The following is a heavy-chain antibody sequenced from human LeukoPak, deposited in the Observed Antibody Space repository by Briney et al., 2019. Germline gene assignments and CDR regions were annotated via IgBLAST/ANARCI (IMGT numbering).Heavy chain of an antibody. D-gene: IGHD3-3*01. V-gene: IGHV4-34*01. J-gene: IGHJ4*02. CDR3: ARVLTYYDFWSGYSQDYYFDY. CDR2: INHSGST. Sequence: SETLSLTCAVYGGSFSGYYWSWIRQPPGKGLEWIGEINHSGSTNYNPSLKSRVTISVDTSKNQFSLKLSSVTAADTAVYYCARVLTYYDFWSGYSQDYYFDYWGQGTLVTVSS. CDR1: GGSFSGYY.